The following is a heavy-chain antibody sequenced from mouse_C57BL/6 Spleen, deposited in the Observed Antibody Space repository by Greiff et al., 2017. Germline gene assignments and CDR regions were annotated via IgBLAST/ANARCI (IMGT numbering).Heavy chain of an antibody. J-gene: IGHJ2*01. Sequence: VQLQQPGAELVKPGASVTMSCKASGYPFTSYWITWVKQRPGQGLEWIGDIYPGSGSTNYNEKFKSKATLTVDTSSSTAYMQLSSLTSEDSAVYYCARFITTVVAPLDYWGQGTTLTVSS. V-gene: IGHV1-55*01. CDR1: GYPFTSYW. CDR3: ARFITTVVAPLDY. CDR2: IYPGSGST. D-gene: IGHD1-1*01.